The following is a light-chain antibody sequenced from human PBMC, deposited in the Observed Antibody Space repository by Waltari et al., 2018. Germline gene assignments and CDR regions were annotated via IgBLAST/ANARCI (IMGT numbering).Light chain of an antibody. Sequence: DIQMTQSQSSLSASAGDRVTLTCRASQNIRTSLNWYQQKPGKAPKRLIYETSTLISGVPSRFSGRGSGTDFTLTISSLQPEDFATYYCLQYNSSPYSFGQGTKVEIK. J-gene: IGKJ2*03. CDR2: ETS. CDR1: QNIRTS. CDR3: LQYNSSPYS. V-gene: IGKV1-17*01.